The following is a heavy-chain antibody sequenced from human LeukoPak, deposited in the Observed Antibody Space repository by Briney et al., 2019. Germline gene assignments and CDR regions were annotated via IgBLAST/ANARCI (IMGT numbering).Heavy chain of an antibody. CDR2: IVVGSGNT. V-gene: IGHV1-58*02. CDR3: AAEYMTRNYYYGMDY. J-gene: IGHJ6*02. CDR1: GFTFTSSA. D-gene: IGHD1-14*01. Sequence: SVKVSCKASGFTFTSSAMQWVRQARGQRLEWIGWIVVGSGNTNYAQKFQERVTITRDMSTSTAYMELSSLRSEDTAVYYCAAEYMTRNYYYGMDYWGQGTTVTVSS.